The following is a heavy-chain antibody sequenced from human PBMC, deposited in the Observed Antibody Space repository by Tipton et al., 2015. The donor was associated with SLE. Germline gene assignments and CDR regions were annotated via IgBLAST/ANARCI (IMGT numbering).Heavy chain of an antibody. Sequence: GLVKPSETLSLTCDVSGYAISRGYYWGWIRQPPGKGLEWIGSIYHSGSTFYNPSLKSRVSMSLDTSKKQFSLKLTSVTAADTAVYYCARLVIVVELGTVSGWFDPWGQGTLVSVSS. CDR1: GYAISRGYY. D-gene: IGHD2/OR15-2a*01. CDR3: ARLVIVVELGTVSGWFDP. CDR2: IYHSGST. J-gene: IGHJ5*02. V-gene: IGHV4-38-2*01.